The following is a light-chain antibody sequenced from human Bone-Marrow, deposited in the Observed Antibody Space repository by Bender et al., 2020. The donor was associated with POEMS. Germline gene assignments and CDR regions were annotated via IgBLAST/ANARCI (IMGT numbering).Light chain of an antibody. Sequence: HSALAQPASVSGSPGQSITISCTGTSNDIGNYNYVSWYQQLPGKAPKLIIFEVSYRPSGVSNRFSGSKSGNTATLTISGLRAEDESDFYCSSFTRSSTLVFGTGTTVTVL. V-gene: IGLV2-14*01. J-gene: IGLJ1*01. CDR1: SNDIGNYNY. CDR3: SSFTRSSTLV. CDR2: EVS.